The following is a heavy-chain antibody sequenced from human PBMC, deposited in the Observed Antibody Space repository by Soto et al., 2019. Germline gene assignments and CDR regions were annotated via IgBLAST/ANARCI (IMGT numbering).Heavy chain of an antibody. J-gene: IGHJ3*02. Sequence: EVQLLESGGGLVQPGGSLRLSCAASGFTFSSYAMSWVRQAPGKGLERVSAISGSGGSTYYADSVKGRFTISRDNSKNTVYLQMNSLRAEDTAVYYCAKKGPGLDAFDIWGQGTMVTVSS. CDR2: ISGSGGST. V-gene: IGHV3-23*01. CDR3: AKKGPGLDAFDI. D-gene: IGHD1-1*01. CDR1: GFTFSSYA.